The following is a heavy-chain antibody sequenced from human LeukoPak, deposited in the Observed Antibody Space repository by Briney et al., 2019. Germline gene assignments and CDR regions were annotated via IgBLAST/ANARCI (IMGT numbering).Heavy chain of an antibody. CDR2: IIPIFGTA. V-gene: IGHV1-69*05. CDR3: ARTTFSPVYYYYYYMDV. D-gene: IGHD3-16*01. CDR1: GGTFSSYA. J-gene: IGHJ6*03. Sequence: GASVKVSCKASGGTFSSYAISWVRQAPGQGLEWVGGIIPIFGTANYAQKFQGRVTITTDESTSTAYMELSSLRSEDTAVYYCARTTFSPVYYYYYYMDVWGKGTTVTVSS.